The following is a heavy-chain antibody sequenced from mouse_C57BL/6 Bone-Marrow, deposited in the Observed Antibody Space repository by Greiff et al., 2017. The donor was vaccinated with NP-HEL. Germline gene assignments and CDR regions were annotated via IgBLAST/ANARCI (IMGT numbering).Heavy chain of an antibody. CDR2: IDPEDGDT. J-gene: IGHJ4*01. V-gene: IGHV14-1*01. Sequence: EVQLQQSGAELVRPGASVKLSCTASGFNIKDYYMHWVKQRPEQGLEWIGRIDPEDGDTEYAPKFQGKATMTADTSSNTAYLQLSSLTSEDTAVYYCTRDYGSTYHYAMDYWGQGTSVTVSS. CDR3: TRDYGSTYHYAMDY. D-gene: IGHD1-1*01. CDR1: GFNIKDYY.